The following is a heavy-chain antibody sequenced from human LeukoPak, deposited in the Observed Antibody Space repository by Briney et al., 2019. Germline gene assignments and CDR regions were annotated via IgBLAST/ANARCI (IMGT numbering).Heavy chain of an antibody. J-gene: IGHJ4*02. CDR3: ARHDTAMVDY. Sequence: SETLSLTCAVYGGSFSGYYWSWIRQPPGKGLGWIGEINHSGSTNYNPSLKSRVTISVDTSKNQFSLKLSSVTAADTAVYYCARHDTAMVDYWGQGTLVTVSS. V-gene: IGHV4-34*01. CDR2: INHSGST. D-gene: IGHD5-18*01. CDR1: GGSFSGYY.